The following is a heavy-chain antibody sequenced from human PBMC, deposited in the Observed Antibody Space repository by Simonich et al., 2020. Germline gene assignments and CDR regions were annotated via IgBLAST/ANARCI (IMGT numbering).Heavy chain of an antibody. D-gene: IGHD6-13*01. Sequence: QVQLVQSGAEVTKPGASVKVSCKASGYTFTGYYMQWVRLAPGQGLEWMGWRNPNRSGTNYSQKVQGRVTMTRDTSISTAYMELRRLRSDDTAVYYCARDSYSSWYFDLWGRGTLVTVSS. CDR1: GYTFTGYY. V-gene: IGHV1-2*02. CDR2: RNPNRSGT. J-gene: IGHJ2*01. CDR3: ARDSYSSWYFDL.